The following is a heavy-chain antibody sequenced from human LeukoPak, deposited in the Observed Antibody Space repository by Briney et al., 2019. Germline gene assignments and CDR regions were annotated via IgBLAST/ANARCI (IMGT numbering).Heavy chain of an antibody. CDR3: AKEAYGSGEKMADY. CDR2: ISTSSSYI. V-gene: IGHV3-11*06. D-gene: IGHD3-10*01. Sequence: GGSLRLSCAASGFTFSDYYMSWIRQAPGKGLELVSSISTSSSYIYYADSVKGRFTISRDNARNSLYLQMNTLRAEDTAVYSCAKEAYGSGEKMADYWGQGTLVTVSS. CDR1: GFTFSDYY. J-gene: IGHJ4*02.